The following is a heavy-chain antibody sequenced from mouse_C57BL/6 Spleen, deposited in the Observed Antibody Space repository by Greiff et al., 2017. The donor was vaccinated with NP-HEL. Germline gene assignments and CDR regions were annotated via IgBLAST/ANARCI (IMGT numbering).Heavy chain of an antibody. J-gene: IGHJ3*01. Sequence: QVQLKQSGAELAKPGASVKLSCKASGYTFTSYWMHWVKQRPGQGLEWIGYINPSSGYTKYNQKFKDKATLTADKSSSTAYMQLSSLTYEDSAVYYCARSDGSSLAGFAYWGQGTLVTVSA. CDR3: ARSDGSSLAGFAY. CDR2: INPSSGYT. CDR1: GYTFTSYW. D-gene: IGHD1-1*01. V-gene: IGHV1-7*01.